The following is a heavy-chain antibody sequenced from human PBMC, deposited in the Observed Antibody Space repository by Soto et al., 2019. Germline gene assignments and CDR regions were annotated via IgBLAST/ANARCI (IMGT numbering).Heavy chain of an antibody. J-gene: IGHJ4*02. Sequence: QVQLVESGGGVVQPGGSLRLSCAASGFTFSASVMHWVRQAPGKGLEWMASISYGGNNKYYADSVKGRVTISRDISESTMYMQMNSLRAEDTAVYYCAREEFKDGRGHFDYWGQGTLVSVSS. V-gene: IGHV3-30-3*01. CDR1: GFTFSASV. D-gene: IGHD3-22*01. CDR3: AREEFKDGRGHFDY. CDR2: ISYGGNNK.